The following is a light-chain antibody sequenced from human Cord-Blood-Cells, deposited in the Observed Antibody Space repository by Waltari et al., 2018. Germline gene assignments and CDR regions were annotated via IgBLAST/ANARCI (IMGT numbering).Light chain of an antibody. CDR2: DVS. CDR1: SSDVGGYNL. Sequence: QSALTQPRSVSGSPGQSGTISRTGTSSDVGGYNLVSWYQQPPGKAPKLMIYDVSKRPSGVPDRFSGSKSGNTASLTISGLQAEDEADYYCCSYAGSYTLVFGGGTKLTVL. J-gene: IGLJ2*01. V-gene: IGLV2-11*01. CDR3: CSYAGSYTLV.